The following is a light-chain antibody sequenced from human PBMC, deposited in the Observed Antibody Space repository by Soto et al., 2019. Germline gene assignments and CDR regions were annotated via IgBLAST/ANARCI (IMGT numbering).Light chain of an antibody. CDR2: DAS. V-gene: IGKV1-5*01. J-gene: IGKJ1*01. CDR3: QQYNSYSRT. CDR1: QSISSW. Sequence: IQLALSPSTLSALAGDRVSIACVASQSISSWLAWYQHKPGKAPKLLIFDASSLQSGVPSRFSGSGSGTEFTLTISSLQPDEFATYYCQQYNSYSRTFGQGTKVDNK.